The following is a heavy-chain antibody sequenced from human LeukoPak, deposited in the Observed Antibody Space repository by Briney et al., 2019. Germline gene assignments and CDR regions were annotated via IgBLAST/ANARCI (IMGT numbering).Heavy chain of an antibody. Sequence: PGGSLRLSCAASGCTFSSYAMSWVRQAPGKGLEWVSGISGSGGNTYYADSVKGRFTISRDDSKNTLYLQMNSLRAEDTAGYYCAKDPSLSYDSSGYYYHYWGQGTLVTVSS. CDR3: AKDPSLSYDSSGYYYHY. J-gene: IGHJ4*02. V-gene: IGHV3-23*01. CDR1: GCTFSSYA. D-gene: IGHD3-22*01. CDR2: ISGSGGNT.